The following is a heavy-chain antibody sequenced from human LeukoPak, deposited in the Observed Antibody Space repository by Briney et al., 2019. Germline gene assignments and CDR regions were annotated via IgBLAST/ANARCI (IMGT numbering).Heavy chain of an antibody. CDR1: GFTFSSFG. V-gene: IGHV3-30*02. J-gene: IGHJ3*02. CDR3: AKGDVEMAYDAFDI. Sequence: HPGGSLRLSCAASGFTFSSFGMHWVRRAPGKGLEWMTFIRNDGTVQYYADSVKGRFTISRDNSKNTLYLQMNSLIPEDTAVYYCAKGDVEMAYDAFDIWGQGTMVTVSS. CDR2: IRNDGTVQ. D-gene: IGHD5-24*01.